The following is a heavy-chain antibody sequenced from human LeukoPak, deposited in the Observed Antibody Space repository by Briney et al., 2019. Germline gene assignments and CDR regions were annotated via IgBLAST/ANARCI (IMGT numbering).Heavy chain of an antibody. J-gene: IGHJ5*01. V-gene: IGHV3-30*02. CDR2: IHSDGSTK. CDR1: RFSFRTYG. D-gene: IGHD3-10*01. CDR3: GYFGSGSSYTPDS. Sequence: PGGSLRLSCAASRFSFRTYGMHWVRQAPGKGLEWVAYIHSDGSTKYYADSVKGRFTISRDTSKNTLNLQMNSLRTGDTAVYYCGYFGSGSSYTPDSWGQGTLVTVSS.